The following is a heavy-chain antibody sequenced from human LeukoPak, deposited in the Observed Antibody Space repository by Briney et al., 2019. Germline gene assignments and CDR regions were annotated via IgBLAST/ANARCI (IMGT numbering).Heavy chain of an antibody. Sequence: GGSLRLSCAPSGFTFDDYGMSWVRQAPGKGLEWVSGIKWNGGSTGYADSVKGRFTISRDNAKNSLYLQMNSLRAEDTALYYCARGPPYYYGSGSSLRGAFDIWGQGTMVTVSS. D-gene: IGHD3-10*01. CDR2: IKWNGGST. J-gene: IGHJ3*02. CDR3: ARGPPYYYGSGSSLRGAFDI. CDR1: GFTFDDYG. V-gene: IGHV3-20*04.